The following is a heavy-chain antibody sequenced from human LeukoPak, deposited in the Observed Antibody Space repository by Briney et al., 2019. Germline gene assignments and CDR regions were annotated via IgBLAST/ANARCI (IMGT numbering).Heavy chain of an antibody. V-gene: IGHV4-4*07. J-gene: IGHJ5*02. D-gene: IGHD6-6*01. Sequence: KPSETLSLTCTDSGGSISSYYWSWIRQPAGKGLEWIGRIYTSGSTNYNPSLKSRVTMSVDTSKNQFSLKLSSVTAADTAVYYCARGSYGSSSGWFDPWGQGTLVTVSS. CDR1: GGSISSYY. CDR2: IYTSGST. CDR3: ARGSYGSSSGWFDP.